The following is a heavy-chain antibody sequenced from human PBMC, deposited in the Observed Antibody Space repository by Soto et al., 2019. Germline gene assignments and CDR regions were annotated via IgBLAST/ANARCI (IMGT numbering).Heavy chain of an antibody. Sequence: AGGSLRLSCAASGFPFSTYAMTWVRQAPGKGLEWVSAISGGGDSTYYADSVKGRFTISRDNSKNTLYLQMSSLRADDTAVYYCAKGRGYSYGYSDYWGQGTLVTVSS. CDR2: ISGGGDST. J-gene: IGHJ4*02. V-gene: IGHV3-23*01. CDR3: AKGRGYSYGYSDY. D-gene: IGHD5-18*01. CDR1: GFPFSTYA.